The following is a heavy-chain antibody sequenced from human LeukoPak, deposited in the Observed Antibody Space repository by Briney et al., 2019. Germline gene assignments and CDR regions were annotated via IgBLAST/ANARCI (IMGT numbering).Heavy chain of an antibody. CDR2: IIPIFGTA. Sequence: SVKVSCKASGGTFSSYAISWVRQAPGQGLEWMGRIIPIFGTANYAQKFQGRVTITTDESTSTAYMELSSLRSEDTAVYYCARDFKLLGYCSGGSGYSTIYYFDYWGQGTLVTVSS. CDR3: ARDFKLLGYCSGGSGYSTIYYFDY. V-gene: IGHV1-69*05. D-gene: IGHD2-15*01. J-gene: IGHJ4*02. CDR1: GGTFSSYA.